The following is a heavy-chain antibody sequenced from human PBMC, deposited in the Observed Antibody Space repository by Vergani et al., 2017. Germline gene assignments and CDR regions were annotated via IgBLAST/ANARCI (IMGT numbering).Heavy chain of an antibody. Sequence: QVQLVESGGGVVQPGRSLRLSCAASGFTFSSYGMHWVRQAPGKGLEWVAVISYDGSNKYYADSVKGRFTISRENAKNSLYLQMNSLRAGDTAVYYCARGAGTDYYFDYWGQGTLVTVSS. CDR3: ARGAGTDYYFDY. CDR2: ISYDGSNK. D-gene: IGHD6-19*01. V-gene: IGHV3-30*03. J-gene: IGHJ4*02. CDR1: GFTFSSYG.